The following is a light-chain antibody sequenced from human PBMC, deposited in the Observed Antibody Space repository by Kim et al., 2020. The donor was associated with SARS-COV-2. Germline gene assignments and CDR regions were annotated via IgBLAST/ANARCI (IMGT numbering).Light chain of an antibody. CDR2: GAS. CDR1: QSVTSSY. V-gene: IGKV3-20*01. CDR3: QQYGTALRT. J-gene: IGKJ1*01. Sequence: EIVLTQSPGTLSLSPGERATLSCRASQSVTSSYLAWYQQKPGQPPRLLFYGASNRSTGIPDRFSGSGSGTDFPLTISGLESEDLAVYYCQQYGTALRTFGQGAKVDIK.